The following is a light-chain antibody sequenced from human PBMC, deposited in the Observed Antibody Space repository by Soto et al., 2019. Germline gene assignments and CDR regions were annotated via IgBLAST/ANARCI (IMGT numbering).Light chain of an antibody. V-gene: IGKV1-39*01. Sequence: DIQMTQSPSSLSASVGDRVTITCRASQSISSYLNWYQQKPGKAPKLLIYAASSLQSGVPSRFSGSVSGTNFTLTICSLQPEDFATYYCQQSYSTPFTFGPGTKVDIK. J-gene: IGKJ3*01. CDR3: QQSYSTPFT. CDR1: QSISSY. CDR2: AAS.